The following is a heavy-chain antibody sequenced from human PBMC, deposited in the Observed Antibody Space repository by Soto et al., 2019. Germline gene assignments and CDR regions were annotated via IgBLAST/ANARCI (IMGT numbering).Heavy chain of an antibody. CDR2: IYTTGST. V-gene: IGHV4-4*07. CDR1: GGSAGSYF. Sequence: SAGLSRTSYFSGGSAGSYFWTWIRQPAGTGMECIGRIYTTGSTNYNPPLKSRVTMSVDTSKNQFSLKLSSVTAADTAVYYCARDWVYSYAKHSWFDPWGQGTLVTVS. J-gene: IGHJ5*02. D-gene: IGHD5-18*01. CDR3: ARDWVYSYAKHSWFDP.